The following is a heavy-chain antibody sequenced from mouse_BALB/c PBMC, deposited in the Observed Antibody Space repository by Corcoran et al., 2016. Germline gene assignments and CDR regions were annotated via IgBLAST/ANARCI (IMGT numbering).Heavy chain of an antibody. J-gene: IGHJ3*01. CDR2: IFPGSGNT. CDR3: ARTDYGSSSFAY. CDR1: GYSFTSYY. V-gene: IGHV1-66*01. Sequence: QVQLQQSGPELVKPGASVKISCKASGYSFTSYYIHWVKQRPGQGLEWIGWIFPGSGNTKYNEKFKGKATLTADTSSSTAYMQLSSLTSEDSAVCFCARTDYGSSSFAYWGQGTLVTVSA. D-gene: IGHD1-1*01.